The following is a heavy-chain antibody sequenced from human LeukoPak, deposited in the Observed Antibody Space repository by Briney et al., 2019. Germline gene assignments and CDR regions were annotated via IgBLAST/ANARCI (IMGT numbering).Heavy chain of an antibody. CDR1: GYIFISFG. D-gene: IGHD2-15*01. CDR2: ISPYNRNP. J-gene: IGHJ5*02. Sequence: ASVKVSCKASGYIFISFGISWVRQAPGQGLEWMGWISPYNRNPNYAQNFQGRVTMTTDTSTATAYMDLRSLRSDDTAVYYCARERLGYCSGGSCHVLRGFDPWGQGTLVTVSS. V-gene: IGHV1-18*01. CDR3: ARERLGYCSGGSCHVLRGFDP.